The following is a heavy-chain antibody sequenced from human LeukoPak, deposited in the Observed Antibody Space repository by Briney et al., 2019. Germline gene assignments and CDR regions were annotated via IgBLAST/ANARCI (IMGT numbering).Heavy chain of an antibody. V-gene: IGHV3-21*01. CDR2: IGSSSTSI. Sequence: RAGGSLRLSCAASGFTFSSYSMNWVRQAPGKGLEWVSAIGSSSTSIYYADSVKGRFTISRDNAKNSLYLQMNSLRAEDTAVYYCARESGEAFDIWGQGTIVTVSS. J-gene: IGHJ3*02. CDR1: GFTFSSYS. CDR3: ARESGEAFDI. D-gene: IGHD7-27*01.